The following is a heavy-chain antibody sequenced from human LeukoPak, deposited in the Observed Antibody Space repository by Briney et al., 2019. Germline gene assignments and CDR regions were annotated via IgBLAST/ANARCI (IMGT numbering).Heavy chain of an antibody. CDR3: ARGPMVRGVTDY. D-gene: IGHD3-10*01. V-gene: IGHV4-59*01. CDR2: IYYSGST. Sequence: PSETLSLTCTVSGISISSYYWSWIRQPPGKGLEWIGYIYYSGSTNYNPSVKSRVTISVDTSKNQFSLNLSPVTAADTAVYYCARGPMVRGVTDYWGQGTLVTVSS. CDR1: GISISSYY. J-gene: IGHJ4*02.